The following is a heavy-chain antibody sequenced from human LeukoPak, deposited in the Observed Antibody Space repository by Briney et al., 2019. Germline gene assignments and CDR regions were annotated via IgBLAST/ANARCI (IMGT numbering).Heavy chain of an antibody. CDR3: AKDTRAPIVVVVAATSAAGAFDI. V-gene: IGHV3-23*01. J-gene: IGHJ3*02. Sequence: GGSLRLSCAASGFTFSSYAMSWVRQAPGKGLEWVSAISGSGGSTYYADSVKGRFTISRDNSKNTLYLQMNSLRAEDTAVYYCAKDTRAPIVVVVAATSAAGAFDIWGQGTIVTVSS. CDR1: GFTFSSYA. D-gene: IGHD2-15*01. CDR2: ISGSGGST.